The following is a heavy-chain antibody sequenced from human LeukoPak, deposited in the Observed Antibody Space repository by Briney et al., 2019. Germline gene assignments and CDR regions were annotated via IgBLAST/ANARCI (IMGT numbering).Heavy chain of an antibody. CDR2: INNVGSHI. Sequence: GGSLRLSCAVSGFTFSSSAMNWVRQAPGKGLEWVSSINNVGSHIYYADSVKGRFTISRDNAKNTLYLEMNNLRAEDTAVYYCGRGAGYCTSSSCHLWSDYWGQGTLVTVSS. CDR3: GRGAGYCTSSSCHLWSDY. V-gene: IGHV3-21*01. CDR1: GFTFSSSA. D-gene: IGHD2-2*01. J-gene: IGHJ4*02.